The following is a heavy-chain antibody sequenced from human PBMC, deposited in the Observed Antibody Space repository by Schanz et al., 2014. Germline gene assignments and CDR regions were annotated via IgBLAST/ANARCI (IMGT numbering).Heavy chain of an antibody. CDR2: ISPYNGNT. CDR1: GYTFTSDS. Sequence: QVQLVQSGDEVKKPGASVKVSCKASGYTFTSDSMHWVRQAPGQGLEWMGWISPYNGNTNYALKRQGRGTMTTDTSTGTAYIELSRLRSDDTALYYCTRGGYSYALSAFDIWGQGAMVNVSS. CDR3: TRGGYSYALSAFDI. D-gene: IGHD5-18*01. J-gene: IGHJ3*02. V-gene: IGHV1-18*04.